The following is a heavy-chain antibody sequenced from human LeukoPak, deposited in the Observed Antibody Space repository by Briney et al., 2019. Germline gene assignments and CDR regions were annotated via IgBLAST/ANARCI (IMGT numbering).Heavy chain of an antibody. V-gene: IGHV3-7*01. CDR2: IKEDGSEK. CDR1: GFTFSTYW. CDR3: ARDSSGYQ. J-gene: IGHJ4*02. D-gene: IGHD3-22*01. Sequence: GGSLRLSCAASGFTFSTYWMSWVRQAPGKGLEWVANIKEDGSEKYYGDSVKGRFTISRDNAKNSLYLQMNSLGAEDTAVYYCARDSSGYQWGQGTLVTVSS.